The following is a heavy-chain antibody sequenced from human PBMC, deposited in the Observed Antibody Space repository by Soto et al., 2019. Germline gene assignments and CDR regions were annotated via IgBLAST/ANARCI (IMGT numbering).Heavy chain of an antibody. D-gene: IGHD3-16*01. Sequence: GGSLRLSCAASGFTFSSYGMHWVRQAPGKGLEWVAVIWYDGSNKYYADSVKGRFTISRDNSKNTLYLQMNSLRAEDTAVYYCARDYDYYYYGMDVWGQGTTVTVSS. V-gene: IGHV3-33*01. CDR2: IWYDGSNK. CDR3: ARDYDYYYYGMDV. CDR1: GFTFSSYG. J-gene: IGHJ6*02.